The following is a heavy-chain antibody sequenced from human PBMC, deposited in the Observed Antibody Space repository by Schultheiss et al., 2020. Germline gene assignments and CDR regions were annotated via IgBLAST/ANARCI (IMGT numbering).Heavy chain of an antibody. V-gene: IGHV3-9*01. Sequence: GGSLRLSCAASGFTFDDYAMHWVRQAPGKGLELVSGISWNSGSIGYADSVKGRFTISRDNAKNSLYLQMNSLRAEDTAVYYCARDRAVAGRGAFDIWGQGTMVTVSS. CDR2: ISWNSGSI. J-gene: IGHJ3*02. CDR3: ARDRAVAGRGAFDI. D-gene: IGHD6-19*01. CDR1: GFTFDDYA.